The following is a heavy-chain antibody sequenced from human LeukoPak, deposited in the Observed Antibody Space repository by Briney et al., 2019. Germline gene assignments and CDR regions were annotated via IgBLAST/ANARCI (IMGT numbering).Heavy chain of an antibody. CDR2: INNIGST. CDR3: ARGFSSGVSYFDY. CDR1: GGSFSGYY. Sequence: SETLSLTCAVYGGSFSGYYWTWIRQPPGKGLEWIGAINNIGSTNYNPSLRSPVTLSVDTSKNQFSLKLSSVTGADTAVYYCARGFSSGVSYFDYWGQGTLVTVSS. D-gene: IGHD6-25*01. J-gene: IGHJ4*02. V-gene: IGHV4-34*01.